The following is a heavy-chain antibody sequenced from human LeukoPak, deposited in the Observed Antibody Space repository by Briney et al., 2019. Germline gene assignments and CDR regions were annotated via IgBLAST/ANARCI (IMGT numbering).Heavy chain of an antibody. J-gene: IGHJ4*02. CDR3: ARENIDYDFWSGYYPFDY. D-gene: IGHD3-3*01. V-gene: IGHV4-4*07. CDR1: GGSISSYY. Sequence: SETLSLTCTVSGGSISSYYWSWIRQPAGKGLEWIGRIYTSGSTNYNPSLKSRVTMSVDTSKNQFSLKLSSVTAADTAVYYCARENIDYDFWSGYYPFDYWGQGTLVTVSS. CDR2: IYTSGST.